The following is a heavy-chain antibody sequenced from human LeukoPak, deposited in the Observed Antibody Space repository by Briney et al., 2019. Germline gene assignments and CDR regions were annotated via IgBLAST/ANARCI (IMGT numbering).Heavy chain of an antibody. D-gene: IGHD3-3*01. J-gene: IGHJ4*02. Sequence: GGSLRLSCAASGFTFSNYAMSWVRQAPGKGLEWVSAISGSGGSTYYADSVKGRFTISRDNSKNTLYLQMNSLRAEDTAVYYCATLDFWSGYPIDYWGQGTLVTVSS. CDR1: GFTFSNYA. V-gene: IGHV3-23*01. CDR3: ATLDFWSGYPIDY. CDR2: ISGSGGST.